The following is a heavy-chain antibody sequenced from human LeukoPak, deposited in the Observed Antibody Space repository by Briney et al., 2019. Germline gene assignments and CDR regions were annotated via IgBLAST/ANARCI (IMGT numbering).Heavy chain of an antibody. CDR1: DGSISSYY. Sequence: PSETLSPTSTVSDGSISSYYRSCIRQPAGKGLEWIGRIYTSGSTNYNPSLKSRVTIPVDKSKKQFSLKLSSVTAAATPVYYCARGPRSGYYSSGHWCYFDRWGRGTLVTVSS. CDR3: ARGPRSGYYSSGHWCYFDR. D-gene: IGHD2-2*01. J-gene: IGHJ2*01. CDR2: IYTSGST. V-gene: IGHV4-4*07.